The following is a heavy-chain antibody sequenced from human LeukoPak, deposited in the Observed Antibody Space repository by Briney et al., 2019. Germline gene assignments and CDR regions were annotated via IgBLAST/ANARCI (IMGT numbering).Heavy chain of an antibody. D-gene: IGHD5-18*01. V-gene: IGHV3-30*02. J-gene: IGHJ6*03. CDR1: GFTFSSYG. Sequence: GGSLRLSCAASGFTFSSYGMHWVRQAPGKGLEGVAFIRYDGSNKYYADSVKGRFTISRDNSKNTLYLQMNSLRAEDTAVYYCAKDTPYSYGPRKPAYYMDVWGKGTTVTVSS. CDR2: IRYDGSNK. CDR3: AKDTPYSYGPRKPAYYMDV.